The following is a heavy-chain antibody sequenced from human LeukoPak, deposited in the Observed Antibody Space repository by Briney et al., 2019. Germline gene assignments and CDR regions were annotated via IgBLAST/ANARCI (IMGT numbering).Heavy chain of an antibody. D-gene: IGHD4-23*01. CDR1: GFSFSSYT. J-gene: IGHJ4*02. CDR3: AKDGGNYYIDY. V-gene: IGHV3-30-3*02. CDR2: ISYDGSNK. Sequence: PGGSLRLSCVASGFSFSSYTMHWVRQAPGKGLEWVAVISYDGSNKYYADSVKGRFKISRDNSRNTVYLQMNSLRAEDTAVYFCAKDGGNYYIDYWGQGTLVTVSS.